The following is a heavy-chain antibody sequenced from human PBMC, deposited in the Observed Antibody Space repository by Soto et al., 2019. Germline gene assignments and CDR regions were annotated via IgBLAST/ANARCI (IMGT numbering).Heavy chain of an antibody. CDR3: ARDQSFDGNYYYGVDV. CDR2: INAYNGNT. V-gene: IGHV1-18*01. J-gene: IGHJ6*02. Sequence: ASVKVSCKASGYSFTRYGIGWARQAPGQGLEWMGWINAYNGNTNYAQNLQGRVTLTSDTSTTTVYMELRSLTSDDSAIYYCARDQSFDGNYYYGVDVWGQGTTVTVSS. CDR1: GYSFTRYG.